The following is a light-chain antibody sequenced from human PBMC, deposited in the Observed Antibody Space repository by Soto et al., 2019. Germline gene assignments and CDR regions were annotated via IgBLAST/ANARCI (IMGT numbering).Light chain of an antibody. CDR3: QQYGSSPRT. J-gene: IGKJ1*01. Sequence: EIVLTQSPGTLSLSPGERATLSCRASQSVSSNYLAWYQQRPGQAPRLLIYGVSSRATGVPDRFSGSGSGTDFTLTISRLEPEDFVLYYCQQYGSSPRTFGQGTKVEIK. CDR2: GVS. V-gene: IGKV3-20*01. CDR1: QSVSSNY.